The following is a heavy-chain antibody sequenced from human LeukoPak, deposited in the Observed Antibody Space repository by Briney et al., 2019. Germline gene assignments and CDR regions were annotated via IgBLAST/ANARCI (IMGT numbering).Heavy chain of an antibody. CDR3: ASYYYDSSGLRPGYFDY. Sequence: PSETLSLTCAVSGGSISSGGYSWSWIRQPPEKGLEWIGYIYHSGSTYYNPSLKSRVTISVDRSKNQFSLKLSSVTAADTAVYYCASYYYDSSGLRPGYFDYWGQGTLVTVSS. V-gene: IGHV4-30-2*01. CDR2: IYHSGST. CDR1: GGSISSGGYS. D-gene: IGHD3-22*01. J-gene: IGHJ4*02.